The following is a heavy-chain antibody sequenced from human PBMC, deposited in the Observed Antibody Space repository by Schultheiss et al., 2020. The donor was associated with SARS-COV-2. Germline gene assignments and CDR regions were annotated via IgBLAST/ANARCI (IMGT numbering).Heavy chain of an antibody. D-gene: IGHD4-17*01. CDR2: IYYSGST. V-gene: IGHV4-59*01. CDR3: ASMTTVTFDAFDI. CDR1: GGSISSYY. J-gene: IGHJ3*02. Sequence: SETLSLTCTVSGGSISSYYWSWIRQPPGKGLEWIGYIYYSGSTNYNPSLKSRVTISVDTSKNQFSLKLSSVTAADTAVYYCASMTTVTFDAFDIWGQGTMVTVSS.